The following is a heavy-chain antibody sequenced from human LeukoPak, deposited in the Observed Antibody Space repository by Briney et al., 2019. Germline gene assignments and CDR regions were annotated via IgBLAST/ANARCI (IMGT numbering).Heavy chain of an antibody. CDR3: ARSFGYYYGSGSPGVFDY. CDR2: IYYSGST. Sequence: SETLSLTCTVSGGSISSYYWSWIRQPPGKGLEWIGYIYYSGSTNYNPSLKSRVTISVDTSKNQFSLKLSSVTAADTAVYYCARSFGYYYGSGSPGVFDYWGQGTLVTVSP. D-gene: IGHD3-10*01. CDR1: GGSISSYY. J-gene: IGHJ4*02. V-gene: IGHV4-59*01.